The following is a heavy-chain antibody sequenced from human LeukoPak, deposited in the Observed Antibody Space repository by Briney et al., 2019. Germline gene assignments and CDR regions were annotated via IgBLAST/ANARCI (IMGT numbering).Heavy chain of an antibody. CDR3: ARSSYSSSSSV. Sequence: PGGSLRLSCAASGFTFSSYAMSWVRQAPGKGLEWVSVTYTGGNSYYAGSVQGRFTISRDNAKNSLYLQINSLRAEDTAVYYCARSSYSSSSSVWGQGTMVTVSS. D-gene: IGHD6-6*01. CDR2: TYTGGNS. J-gene: IGHJ3*01. V-gene: IGHV3-23*03. CDR1: GFTFSSYA.